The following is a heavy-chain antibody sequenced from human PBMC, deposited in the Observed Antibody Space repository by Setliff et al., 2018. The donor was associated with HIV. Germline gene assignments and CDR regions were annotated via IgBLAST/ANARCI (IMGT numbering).Heavy chain of an antibody. CDR1: GGSFSSNNYY. J-gene: IGHJ4*02. V-gene: IGHV4-39*01. CDR2: IYYGGNT. CDR3: AIQGGNYFVDN. D-gene: IGHD1-7*01. Sequence: SETLSLTCSVSGGSFSSNNYYCGWIRQPPGKGLEWIGSIYYGGNTYYNPSLRSRVTISVDTSKNHFSLTLTSVTAADTAVYFCAIQGGNYFVDNWGQGTLVTVSS.